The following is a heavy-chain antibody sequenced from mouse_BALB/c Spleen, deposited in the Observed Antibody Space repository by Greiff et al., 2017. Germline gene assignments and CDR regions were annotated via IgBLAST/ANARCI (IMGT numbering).Heavy chain of an antibody. J-gene: IGHJ2*01. CDR1: GFTFSSYA. Sequence: DVKLMESGGGLVKPGGSLKLSCAASGFTFSSYAMSWVRQTPEKRLEWVASISSGGSTYYPDSVKGRFTISRDNARNILYLQMSSLRSEDTAMYYCARGGNYGSSYNYFGYWGQGTTLTVSS. D-gene: IGHD1-1*01. CDR3: ARGGNYGSSYNYFGY. V-gene: IGHV5-6-5*01. CDR2: ISSGGST.